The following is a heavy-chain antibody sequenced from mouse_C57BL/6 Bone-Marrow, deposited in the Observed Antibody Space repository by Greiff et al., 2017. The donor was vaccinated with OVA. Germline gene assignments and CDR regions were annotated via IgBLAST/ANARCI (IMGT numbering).Heavy chain of an antibody. J-gene: IGHJ4*01. Sequence: EVKLQESGGGLVQPGGSLKLSCAASGFTFSDYYMYWVRQTPEKRLEWVAYISNGGGSTYYPDTVKGRFTISRDNAKNTLYLQMSRLKSEDTAMYYCARQSSYGSSWGAMDYWGQGTSVTVSS. CDR1: GFTFSDYY. CDR2: ISNGGGST. D-gene: IGHD1-1*01. V-gene: IGHV5-12*01. CDR3: ARQSSYGSSWGAMDY.